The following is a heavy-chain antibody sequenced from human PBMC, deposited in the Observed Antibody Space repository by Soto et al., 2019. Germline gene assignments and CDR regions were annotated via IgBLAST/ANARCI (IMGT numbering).Heavy chain of an antibody. Sequence: GDSVNVSCKSSGYTFTSYYIYWGRQATGQGLECMGWMNPNTGNSGYAQKFQGRVTMTSDTSISTAHMELSSLRSEDTAVYYCARRAETNGWNGFGADKYYFDFWGQGTLVTVSS. CDR2: MNPNTGNS. CDR3: ARRAETNGWNGFGADKYYFDF. CDR1: GYTFTSYY. D-gene: IGHD1-1*01. J-gene: IGHJ4*02. V-gene: IGHV1-8*01.